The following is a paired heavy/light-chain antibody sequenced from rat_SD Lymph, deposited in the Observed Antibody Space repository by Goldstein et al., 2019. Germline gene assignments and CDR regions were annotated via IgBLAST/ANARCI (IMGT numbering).Light chain of an antibody. V-gene: IGKV4S4*01. CDR2: STS. CDR3: QQWSSNPLT. CDR1: SSVSN. Sequence: EIVLTQSPTTTAASPGEKVTITCLASSSVSNMYWYQQKSGASPKLLIYSTSSLASGVPDRFSGSGSGTSYSLTINTMEAEDAATYYCQQWSSNPLTFGSGTKLEIK. J-gene: IGKJ5*01.
Heavy chain of an antibody. CDR3: ARRIPFGVGFDY. D-gene: IGHD4-3*01. CDR2: INPGSGGT. J-gene: IGHJ2*01. V-gene: IGHV1-47*01. Sequence: QVQLQQSGAELVKPGTSVKLSCKASGYTFTSNHMNWIKQTTGQGLEWIGIINPGSGGTSYNVKFKGKATLTVDKSSSTAFMQLSSLTPEDSAVYYCARRIPFGVGFDYWGQGVMVTVSS. CDR1: GYTFTSNH.